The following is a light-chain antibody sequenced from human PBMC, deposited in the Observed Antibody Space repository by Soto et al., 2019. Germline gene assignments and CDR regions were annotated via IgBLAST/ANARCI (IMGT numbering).Light chain of an antibody. CDR1: RSDVGGYNY. J-gene: IGLJ7*01. CDR2: EVS. CDR3: SSYTSSSTYV. Sequence: QSALTQPASVSGSPGQSITISCTGTRSDVGGYNYVSWYQQHPGKAPKLMIYEVSNRPSGVSDRFSGSKSGNTASLTISGLQAEDEADYYCSSYTSSSTYVFGPGTQLTVL. V-gene: IGLV2-14*01.